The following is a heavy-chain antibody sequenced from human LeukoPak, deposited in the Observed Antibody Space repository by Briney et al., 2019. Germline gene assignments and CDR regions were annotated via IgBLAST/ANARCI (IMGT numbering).Heavy chain of an antibody. V-gene: IGHV3-23*01. J-gene: IGHJ6*03. CDR2: ISGSGGST. CDR1: GFTFSSYA. D-gene: IGHD1-26*01. Sequence: GGSLRLSCAASGFTFSSYAMSWVRQAPGKGLEWVSAISGSGGSTYYADSVKGRFTISRDNSKNTLYLQMNSLRAEDTAVYYCAKDDGGSYYIYYYYMDVWGKGTTVTISS. CDR3: AKDDGGSYYIYYYYMDV.